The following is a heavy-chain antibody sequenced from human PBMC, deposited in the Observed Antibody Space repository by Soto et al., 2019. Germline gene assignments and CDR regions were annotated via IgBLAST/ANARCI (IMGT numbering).Heavy chain of an antibody. Sequence: GESLKISCKGSGYSFTSYWIGWVRQMPGRGLECMGIIYPGDSDTRYSPAFQGQVTXSADKSISTAYLQWSSLKASDTAMYYCARHIYSSSWYRRDYYYGMDVWRQGTTVTVSS. CDR3: ARHIYSSSWYRRDYYYGMDV. D-gene: IGHD6-13*01. J-gene: IGHJ6*02. CDR1: GYSFTSYW. V-gene: IGHV5-51*01. CDR2: IYPGDSDT.